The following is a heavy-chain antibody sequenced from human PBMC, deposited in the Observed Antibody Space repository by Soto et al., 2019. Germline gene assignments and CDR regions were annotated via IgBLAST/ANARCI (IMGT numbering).Heavy chain of an antibody. J-gene: IGHJ4*02. CDR3: TTDLNGGVDY. CDR1: GFAFSNAW. CDR2: IKSETDGETT. D-gene: IGHD2-21*01. V-gene: IGHV3-15*01. Sequence: GGSLRLSCAASGFAFSNAWMSWVRQAPGKGLEWVGRIKSETDGETTDYVAPVKGRFTISRDDSKNTLYLQMNSLKIEDTAVYYCTTDLNGGVDYWGRRTLVTVSS.